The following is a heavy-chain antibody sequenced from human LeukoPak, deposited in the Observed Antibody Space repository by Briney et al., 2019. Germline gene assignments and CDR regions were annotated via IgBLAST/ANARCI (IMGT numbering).Heavy chain of an antibody. V-gene: IGHV1-18*01. CDR3: ARDVSVPSSSSSHYYYYYMDV. D-gene: IGHD6-6*01. J-gene: IGHJ6*03. CDR2: ISAYNGNT. CDR1: GYTFTSYG. Sequence: ASVKVSCKASGYTFTSYGISWVRQAPGQGLEWMGWISAYNGNTNYAQKLQGRVTMTTDTSTSTAYMELRSLRSDDTAVYYCARDVSVPSSSSSHYYYYYMDVWGKGTTVTVSS.